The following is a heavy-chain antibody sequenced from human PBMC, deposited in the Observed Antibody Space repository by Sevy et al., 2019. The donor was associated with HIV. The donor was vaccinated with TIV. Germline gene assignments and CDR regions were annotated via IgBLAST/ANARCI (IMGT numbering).Heavy chain of an antibody. J-gene: IGHJ4*02. CDR3: ARDSTTRPRVLDY. V-gene: IGHV4-59*01. D-gene: IGHD1-1*01. Sequence: SETLSLTCSVSGGSISSYFWTWVRHSPGKGLEWIGNIYFTGNTDYSPSLKSRVTLSLDTSKSQCSLTLKSVTAADTAIYFCARDSTTRPRVLDYWGQGTLVTVSS. CDR2: IYFTGNT. CDR1: GGSISSYF.